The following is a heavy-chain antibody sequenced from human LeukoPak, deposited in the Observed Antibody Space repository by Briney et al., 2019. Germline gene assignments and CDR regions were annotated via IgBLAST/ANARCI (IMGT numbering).Heavy chain of an antibody. CDR2: INTSGST. CDR1: GGSVNDYY. D-gene: IGHD1-26*01. Sequence: SETLSLACAVSGGSVNDYYWNWIRQPAGKGLEWIGRINTSGSTSYNPSLKSRVTMSVDTSTNQFSLKLTSVTAADTAVYCCARDGTPRSYDHWGQGTLVTVSS. J-gene: IGHJ4*02. CDR3: ARDGTPRSYDH. V-gene: IGHV4-4*07.